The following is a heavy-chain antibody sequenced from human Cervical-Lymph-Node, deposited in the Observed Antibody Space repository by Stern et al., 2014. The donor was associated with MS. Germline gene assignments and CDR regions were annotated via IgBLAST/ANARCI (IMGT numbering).Heavy chain of an antibody. V-gene: IGHV1-69*01. CDR2: VLPLLQTS. J-gene: IGHJ6*02. CDR3: AVDIVVVVGEDYHYGMDV. D-gene: IGHD2-15*01. Sequence: VQLVESGAEVKKPGSSVKVSCKASGGTFRSYSSSWVRQAPVQGLDWKGGVLPLLQTSNYAQKFQGSVTITADDSTSTDYMELSSLRSEDTGVYVCAVDIVVVVGEDYHYGMDVWGQGTTVTVSS. CDR1: GGTFRSYS.